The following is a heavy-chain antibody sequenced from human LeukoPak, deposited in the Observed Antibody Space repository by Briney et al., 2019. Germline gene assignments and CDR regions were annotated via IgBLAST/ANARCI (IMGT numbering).Heavy chain of an antibody. J-gene: IGHJ3*02. CDR3: ARDTYDGFDI. CDR1: GFTFSSYW. CDR2: INTDGSST. Sequence: GGSLRLSCAASGFTFSSYWIHWVRQAPGKGLVWVSRINTDGSSTTYADSVKGRFTISRDNAKNTLYLKMNSLRAEDTAVYYCARDTYDGFDIWGQGTMVTVSS. V-gene: IGHV3-74*01.